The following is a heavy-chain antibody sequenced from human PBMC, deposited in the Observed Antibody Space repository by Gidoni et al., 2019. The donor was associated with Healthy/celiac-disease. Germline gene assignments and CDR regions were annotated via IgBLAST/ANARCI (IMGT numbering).Heavy chain of an antibody. D-gene: IGHD6-6*01. CDR3: ARERSIAAAFDY. CDR1: GFTVSSYA. CDR2: ISYDGSNK. V-gene: IGHV3-30-3*01. J-gene: IGHJ4*02. Sequence: QVQLVESGGGVVQPGRPLRLSCAASGFTVSSYAMHWVRQAPGKGLEWVAVISYDGSNKYYADSVKGRFTISRDNSKNTLYLQMNSLRAEDTAVYYCARERSIAAAFDYWGQGTLVTVSS.